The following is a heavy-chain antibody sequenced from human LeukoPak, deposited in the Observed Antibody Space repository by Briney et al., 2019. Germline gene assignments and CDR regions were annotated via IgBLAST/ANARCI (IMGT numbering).Heavy chain of an antibody. V-gene: IGHV1-3*01. Sequence: ASVKVSCKASGYTFTSYAMHWVRQAPGQRLEWMGWINAGNGNTKYSQKFQGRVTITRDTSASTAYMELSSLRSEDTAVYYRARDQGGYCSGGSCYSSRVLFDYWGQGTLVTVSS. D-gene: IGHD2-15*01. CDR1: GYTFTSYA. CDR3: ARDQGGYCSGGSCYSSRVLFDY. CDR2: INAGNGNT. J-gene: IGHJ4*02.